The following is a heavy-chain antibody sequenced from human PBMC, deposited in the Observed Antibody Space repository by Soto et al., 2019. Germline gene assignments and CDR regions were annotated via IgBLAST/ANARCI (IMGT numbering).Heavy chain of an antibody. Sequence: QVQLQESGPGLVKPSETLSLTCTVSGGSISSYYWSWIRQPPGKGLEWIGYIYYSGSTNYNPSLKSRVTISVDTSKNQFSLKLSSVTAADTAVYYCAGRIRAGTFDYWGQGTLVTVSS. CDR2: IYYSGST. CDR1: GGSISSYY. CDR3: AGRIRAGTFDY. J-gene: IGHJ4*02. V-gene: IGHV4-59*08. D-gene: IGHD6-19*01.